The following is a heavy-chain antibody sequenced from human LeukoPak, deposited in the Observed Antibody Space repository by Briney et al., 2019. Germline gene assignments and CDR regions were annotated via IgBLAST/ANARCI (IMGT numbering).Heavy chain of an antibody. CDR3: ARELTMVRGPNRFDP. CDR1: GGSISSYY. D-gene: IGHD3-10*01. J-gene: IGHJ5*02. Sequence: SETLSLTCTVSGGSISSYYWSWIRQPPGKGLEWIGYIYYSGSTNYNPSLKSRVTISVDTSKNQFSLKLSSVTAADTAVYYCARELTMVRGPNRFDPWGQGTLVTVSS. V-gene: IGHV4-59*12. CDR2: IYYSGST.